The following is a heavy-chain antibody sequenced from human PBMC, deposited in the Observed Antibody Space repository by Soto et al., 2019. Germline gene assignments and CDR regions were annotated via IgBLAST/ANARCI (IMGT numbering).Heavy chain of an antibody. Sequence: SETLSLTCTVSGGSLSNYNWHWVRQSAGKGLEWIGRIYSNGKAYYNTSLKSRVTMSLDTLNNQVSLRLSSVTAADTAKYYCARDRTYQLSGDDTLDIWGLGTMVTVSS. V-gene: IGHV4-4*07. CDR2: IYSNGKA. D-gene: IGHD2-2*01. J-gene: IGHJ3*02. CDR3: ARDRTYQLSGDDTLDI. CDR1: GGSLSNYN.